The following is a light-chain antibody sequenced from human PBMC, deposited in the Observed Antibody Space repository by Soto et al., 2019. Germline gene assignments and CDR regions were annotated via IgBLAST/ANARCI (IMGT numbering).Light chain of an antibody. CDR3: EQYDHLPPA. CDR1: QDITKY. V-gene: IGKV1-33*01. CDR2: DTS. J-gene: IGKJ3*01. Sequence: DIQMTQSPSSLSASVGDRVTITCQASQDITKYLNWYQQKPGKAPKLLIYDTSNLETGVPSRFSGSGSWTDFTFTISSLQPEDIATYYCEQYDHLPPAVGRGTKVDIK.